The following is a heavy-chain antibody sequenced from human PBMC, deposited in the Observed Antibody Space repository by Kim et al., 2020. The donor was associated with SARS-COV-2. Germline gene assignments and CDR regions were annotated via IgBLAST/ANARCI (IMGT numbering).Heavy chain of an antibody. Sequence: SETLSLTCTVSGGSISSGDYYWSWIRQPPGKGLEWIGYIYYSGSTYYNPSLKSRVTISVDTSKNQFSLKLSSVTAADTAVYYCARGVVAATQGLGLLDYWGQGTLVTVSS. CDR3: ARGVVAATQGLGLLDY. V-gene: IGHV4-30-4*01. CDR2: IYYSGST. D-gene: IGHD2-15*01. CDR1: GGSISSGDYY. J-gene: IGHJ4*02.